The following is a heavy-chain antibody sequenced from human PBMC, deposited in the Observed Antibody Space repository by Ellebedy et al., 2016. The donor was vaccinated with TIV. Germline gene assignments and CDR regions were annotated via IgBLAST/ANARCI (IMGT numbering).Heavy chain of an antibody. CDR3: AARDGYKSYDY. V-gene: IGHV3-43*01. D-gene: IGHD5-24*01. J-gene: IGHJ4*02. Sequence: GGSLRLSCAASGFTFDDHTMHWVRHAPGKGLEWVSLISSDGGRTYYADSVKGRFAISRDNSKNSLYLQMNSLRTEGTALYCCAARDGYKSYDYWGQGTLVTVSS. CDR1: GFTFDDHT. CDR2: ISSDGGRT.